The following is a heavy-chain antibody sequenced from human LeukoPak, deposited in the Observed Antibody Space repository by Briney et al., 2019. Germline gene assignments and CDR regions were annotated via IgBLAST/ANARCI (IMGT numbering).Heavy chain of an antibody. CDR1: GFSFSSYG. CDR2: IRYDGSKK. D-gene: IGHD3-22*01. J-gene: IGHJ4*02. CDR3: AKGDSSGYYDGIFDY. V-gene: IGHV3-30*02. Sequence: GGSLRLSCAASGFSFSSYGMAWVRQAPGKGLEWVAFIRYDGSKKYYADSVKGRFTISRDNSKNTLYLQMNSLRAEDTAVYYCAKGDSSGYYDGIFDYRGQGTLVTVSS.